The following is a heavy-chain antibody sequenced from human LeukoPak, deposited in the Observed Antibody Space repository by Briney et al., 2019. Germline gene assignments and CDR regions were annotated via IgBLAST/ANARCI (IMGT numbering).Heavy chain of an antibody. D-gene: IGHD6-19*01. CDR3: ASQHLSGWNEGAYFDY. CDR1: GGSFSGYY. Sequence: SETLSLTCAVYGGSFSGYYWSWIRQPPGKGLEWIGEINHSGSTNYNPSLKSRVTISVDTSKNQFSLKLSSVTAADMAVYYCASQHLSGWNEGAYFDYWGQGTLVTVSS. V-gene: IGHV4-34*01. CDR2: INHSGST. J-gene: IGHJ4*02.